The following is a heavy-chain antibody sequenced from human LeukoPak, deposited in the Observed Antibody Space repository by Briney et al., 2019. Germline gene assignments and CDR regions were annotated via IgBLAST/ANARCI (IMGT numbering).Heavy chain of an antibody. V-gene: IGHV1-3*03. CDR2: INAGNGNT. CDR3: AREVRVSYYYYYMDV. CDR1: GYTFTSYA. J-gene: IGHJ6*03. Sequence: GASVKVSCKASGYTFTSYAMHWVRQAPGQRLEWMGWINAGNGNTKYSQEFQGRVTITRDTSASTAYMELSSLRSEDMAVYYCAREVRVSYYYYYMDVWGKGTTVTVSS.